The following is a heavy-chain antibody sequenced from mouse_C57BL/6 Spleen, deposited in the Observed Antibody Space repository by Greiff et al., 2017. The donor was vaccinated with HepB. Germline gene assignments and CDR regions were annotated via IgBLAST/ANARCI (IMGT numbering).Heavy chain of an antibody. D-gene: IGHD1-1*01. V-gene: IGHV1-52*01. CDR2: IDPSDSET. CDR3: ARVHYGSSLYFDY. Sequence: QVQLQQPGAELVRPGSSVKLSCKASGYTFTSYWMHWVKQRPIQGLEWIGNIDPSDSETHYNQKFKDKATLTVDKSSSTAYMQLSSLTSEDSAVYYCARVHYGSSLYFDYWGQGTTLTVSS. J-gene: IGHJ2*01. CDR1: GYTFTSYW.